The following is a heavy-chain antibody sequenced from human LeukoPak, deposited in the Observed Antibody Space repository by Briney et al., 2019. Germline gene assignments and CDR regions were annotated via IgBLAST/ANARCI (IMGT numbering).Heavy chain of an antibody. CDR3: ARDGIAAAGHYFDY. J-gene: IGHJ4*02. V-gene: IGHV3-30*04. CDR2: ISYDGSNK. D-gene: IGHD6-13*01. CDR1: GFTFSSYA. Sequence: PGGSLRLSCAAPGFTFSSYAMHWVRQAPGKGLEWVAVISYDGSNKYYADSVKGRFTISRDNSKNTLYLQMNSLRAEDTAVYYCARDGIAAAGHYFDYWGQGTLVTVSS.